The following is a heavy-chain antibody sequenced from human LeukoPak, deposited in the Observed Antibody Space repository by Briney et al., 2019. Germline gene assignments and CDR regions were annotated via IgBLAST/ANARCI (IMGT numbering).Heavy chain of an antibody. V-gene: IGHV1-18*01. J-gene: IGHJ6*02. CDR3: SRDPPRIVVVVAATNYYGMDV. CDR1: GYTFTSYG. Sequence: ASVKVSCKASGYTFTSYGISWVRQAPGQELEWRGWISAYNDNTNYAQKLQGRVTMTTDTSTSTAYMELRSLRSDDTAVYYCSRDPPRIVVVVAATNYYGMDVWGQGTTVTVSS. CDR2: ISAYNDNT. D-gene: IGHD2-15*01.